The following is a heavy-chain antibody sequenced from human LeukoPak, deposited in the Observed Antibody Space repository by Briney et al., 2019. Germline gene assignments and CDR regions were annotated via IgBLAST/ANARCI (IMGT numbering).Heavy chain of an antibody. CDR1: GYSISSGYY. CDR3: ARDGDDYVGRSGLDY. V-gene: IGHV4-38-2*02. Sequence: SETLSLTCTVSGYSISSGYYWGWIRQPPGKGLEWIGSIYHSGSTYYNPSLKSRVTISVDTSKNQFSLKLSSVTAADTAVYYCARDGDDYVGRSGLDYWGQGTLVTVSS. J-gene: IGHJ4*02. D-gene: IGHD3-16*01. CDR2: IYHSGST.